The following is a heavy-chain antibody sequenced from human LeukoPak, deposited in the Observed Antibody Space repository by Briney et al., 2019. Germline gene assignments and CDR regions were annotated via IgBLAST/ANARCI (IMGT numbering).Heavy chain of an antibody. Sequence: GGSLRLSCAASGFTFSSYWMSWVRQAPGKGLGWVANIKQDGSEKYYVDSVKGRFTISRDNAKNSLYLQMNSLRAEDTAVYYCARTLAYGSGSYYLPFDYWGQGTLVTVSS. CDR1: GFTFSSYW. CDR3: ARTLAYGSGSYYLPFDY. D-gene: IGHD3-10*01. J-gene: IGHJ4*02. CDR2: IKQDGSEK. V-gene: IGHV3-7*01.